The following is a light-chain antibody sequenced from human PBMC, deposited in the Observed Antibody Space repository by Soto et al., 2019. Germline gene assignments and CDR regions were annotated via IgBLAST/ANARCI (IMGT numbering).Light chain of an antibody. V-gene: IGKV1-5*01. J-gene: IGKJ4*01. CDR3: QQYGSSSLT. Sequence: DIQLTQSPTTLSASVGDRVTISCRASQSITGWLAWFQQKPGKAPSLLIYDASNLKTGVPSRFSASGSGTEFSLSISRLEPEDFAVYYCQQYGSSSLTFGGGTKV. CDR2: DAS. CDR1: QSITGW.